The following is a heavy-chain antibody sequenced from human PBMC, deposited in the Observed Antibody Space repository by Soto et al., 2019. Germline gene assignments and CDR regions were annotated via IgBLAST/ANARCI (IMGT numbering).Heavy chain of an antibody. Sequence: AGGSLRLSCAASGFTFSSYEMNWVRQAPGKGLEWVSYISSSGSTIYYADSVKGRFTISRDNAKNSLYLQMNSLRAEDTAVYYCARGYYDFWSGTMDVLGQGTTVTVSS. D-gene: IGHD3-3*01. CDR3: ARGYYDFWSGTMDV. J-gene: IGHJ6*02. CDR2: ISSSGSTI. V-gene: IGHV3-48*03. CDR1: GFTFSSYE.